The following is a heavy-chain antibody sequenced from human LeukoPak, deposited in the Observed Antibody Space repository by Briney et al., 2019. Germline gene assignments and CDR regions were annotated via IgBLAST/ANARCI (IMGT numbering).Heavy chain of an antibody. D-gene: IGHD3-22*01. CDR2: ITPNSGGT. Sequence: ASVKVSCKTSGYTFTDYYMHRVRQAPGQGLEWMGWITPNSGGTKYAQKFQGRVTMTRDTSINTAYMELSRLRSDDTAVYYCARVSRFYYDSSGDFDYWGQGSLVTVSS. J-gene: IGHJ4*02. CDR1: GYTFTDYY. V-gene: IGHV1-2*02. CDR3: ARVSRFYYDSSGDFDY.